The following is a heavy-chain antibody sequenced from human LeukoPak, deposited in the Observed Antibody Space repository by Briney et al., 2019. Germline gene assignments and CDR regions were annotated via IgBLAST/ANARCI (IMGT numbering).Heavy chain of an antibody. D-gene: IGHD6-13*01. Sequence: PGGSLRLSCAASGFTFNSYAMNWVRQAPGKGLEWVSGISGSGGTTYYADSVKGRFTISRDNSKNTLYLQMNSLRAEDTAVYYCAKEIRAAAGTNAFDIWGQGTMVTVSS. CDR1: GFTFNSYA. V-gene: IGHV3-23*01. J-gene: IGHJ3*02. CDR2: ISGSGGTT. CDR3: AKEIRAAAGTNAFDI.